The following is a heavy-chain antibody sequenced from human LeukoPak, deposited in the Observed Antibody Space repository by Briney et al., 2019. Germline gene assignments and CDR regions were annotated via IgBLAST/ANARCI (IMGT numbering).Heavy chain of an antibody. CDR3: AREADCSGTSCYSQFLDY. J-gene: IGHJ4*02. CDR1: GYTFTGYY. Sequence: EASVKVSCKASGYTFTGYYMHWVRQAPGQGLEWMGWINPNSGGTNYAQKFQGRVTMTRDTSINTAYMDLSRLRSNDTAVYYCAREADCSGTSCYSQFLDYWGQGTLVTVSS. V-gene: IGHV1-2*02. D-gene: IGHD2-2*01. CDR2: INPNSGGT.